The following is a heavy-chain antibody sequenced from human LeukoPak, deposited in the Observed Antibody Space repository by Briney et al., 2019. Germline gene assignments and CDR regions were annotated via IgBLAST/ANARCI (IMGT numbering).Heavy chain of an antibody. J-gene: IGHJ4*02. D-gene: IGHD3-10*01. Sequence: ASVKVSCKTSGYTFTDYDITWVRQAPGQGLEWMGRVSPYNGNTYYSQRFQDRVTITKDTSTGTAYMDLRSLRTDDTAMYYCARNGRVRRVVKDLFEYWGQGTLVAVSS. CDR3: ARNGRVRRVVKDLFEY. CDR1: GYTFTDYD. V-gene: IGHV1-18*01. CDR2: VSPYNGNT.